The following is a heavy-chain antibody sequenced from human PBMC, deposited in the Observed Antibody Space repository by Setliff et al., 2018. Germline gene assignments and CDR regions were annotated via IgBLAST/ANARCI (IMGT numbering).Heavy chain of an antibody. D-gene: IGHD2-21*02. CDR3: ARFAKCGGHCWNDY. CDR2: ISGGADKT. J-gene: IGHJ4*02. Sequence: PGGSLRLSCVTSGFTFSNYGMTWVRRAPGKGLEWISYISGGADKTYYADSVRGRFTISRDNSKNILYLQMNSLRPEDTAVYYCARFAKCGGHCWNDYWGQGTRVTVSS. CDR1: GFTFSNYG. V-gene: IGHV3-23*01.